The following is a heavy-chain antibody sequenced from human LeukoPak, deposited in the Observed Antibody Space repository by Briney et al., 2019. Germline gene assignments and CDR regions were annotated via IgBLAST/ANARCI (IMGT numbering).Heavy chain of an antibody. J-gene: IGHJ3*02. Sequence: PGGSLRLSCAASGFTFSSYGMHRVRQAPGKGLEWVADIWNDGSNKHYADSVKGRFTITRDNSKNTLYLQMNSLRAEDTAVYYCARDVGGGRYFDWFSDAFDIWGQGTMVTVSS. CDR1: GFTFSSYG. D-gene: IGHD3-9*01. V-gene: IGHV3-33*01. CDR3: ARDVGGGRYFDWFSDAFDI. CDR2: IWNDGSNK.